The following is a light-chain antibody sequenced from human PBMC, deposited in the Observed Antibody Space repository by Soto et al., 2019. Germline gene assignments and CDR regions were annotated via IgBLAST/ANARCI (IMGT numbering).Light chain of an antibody. CDR2: EVT. V-gene: IGLV2-8*01. CDR3: SPYAGSNNYV. J-gene: IGLJ1*01. CDR1: SSDIGVYHY. Sequence: QSVLTQPPSASGSPGQSVTVSCTGTSSDIGVYHYVSWYQQHPGKAPKLLIYEVTKRPSGVPDRFSGSKSGNTASLTVSGLQADDEADYYCSPYAGSNNYVFGTGTKVTVL.